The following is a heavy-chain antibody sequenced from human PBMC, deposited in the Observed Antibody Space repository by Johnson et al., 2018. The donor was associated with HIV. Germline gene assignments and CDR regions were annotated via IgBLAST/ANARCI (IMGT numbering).Heavy chain of an antibody. J-gene: IGHJ3*02. CDR2: ISSQGTTS. D-gene: IGHD3-10*01. CDR3: ARAPGSITLVRGDAFDI. Sequence: QVQLVESGGGAVQPGRSLTLSCAASGFTFSIHAMYWVRQAPGKGLEWVAVISSQGTTSYYADSVKGRFTISRDNAKNSLYLQMNSLRAEDTAVYYCARAPGSITLVRGDAFDIWGQGTVVTVSS. CDR1: GFTFSIHA. V-gene: IGHV3-30*04.